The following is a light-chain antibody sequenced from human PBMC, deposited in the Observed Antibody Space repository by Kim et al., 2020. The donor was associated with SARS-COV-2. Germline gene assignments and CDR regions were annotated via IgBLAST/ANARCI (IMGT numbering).Light chain of an antibody. CDR3: LQDYNYPWT. J-gene: IGKJ1*01. CDR2: AAS. Sequence: ASVGDRVTVTCRSSQDIGNDLSWYQQKPGKAPNLLIYAASSLQTGVPSRFSGSLSGTDFTLTISSLQPEDFATYYCLQDYNYPWTFGQGTKVDIK. CDR1: QDIGND. V-gene: IGKV1-6*01.